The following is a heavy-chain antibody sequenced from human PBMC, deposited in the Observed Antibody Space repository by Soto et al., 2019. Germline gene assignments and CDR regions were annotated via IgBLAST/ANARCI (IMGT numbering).Heavy chain of an antibody. CDR1: GYSFTSYW. J-gene: IGHJ6*02. V-gene: IGHV5-51*01. CDR2: IYPGDSDT. D-gene: IGHD4-4*01. Sequence: GESLKISCKGSGYSFTSYWIGWVRQMPGKGLEWMGIIYPGDSDTRYSPSFQGQVTISADKSISTAYLQWSSLKASDTAMYYFARHPYRYSNRYYYYGMDVWGQGTTVTVSS. CDR3: ARHPYRYSNRYYYYGMDV.